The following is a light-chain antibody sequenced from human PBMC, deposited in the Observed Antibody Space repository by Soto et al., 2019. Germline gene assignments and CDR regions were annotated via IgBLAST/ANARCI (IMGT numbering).Light chain of an antibody. J-gene: IGKJ5*01. CDR1: QSVSSY. Sequence: EIVLTQSPATLSLSPGERATLSCRASQSVSSYLAWYQQKPGQAPRLLIYGASTRATGIPARFSGSGSGTDFTLTISSLQPEDFAVYYCQQYNNWASITFGQGTRLEIK. CDR3: QQYNNWASIT. CDR2: GAS. V-gene: IGKV3-11*01.